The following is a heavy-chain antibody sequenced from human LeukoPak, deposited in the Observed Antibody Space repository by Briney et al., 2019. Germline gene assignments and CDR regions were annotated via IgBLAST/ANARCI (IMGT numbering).Heavy chain of an antibody. CDR2: INHSGST. Sequence: KPSETLSLTCAVYGGSFSGYYWIWIRQPPGKGLEWIGEINHSGSTNYNPSLKSRVTISVDTSKNQFSLKLSSVTAADTAVYYCARVPRSGGPLVNDYWGQGTLVTVSS. CDR3: ARVPRSGGPLVNDY. CDR1: GGSFSGYY. V-gene: IGHV4-34*01. D-gene: IGHD2-15*01. J-gene: IGHJ4*02.